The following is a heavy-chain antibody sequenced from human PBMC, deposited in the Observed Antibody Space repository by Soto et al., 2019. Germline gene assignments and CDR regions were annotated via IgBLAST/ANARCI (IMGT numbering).Heavy chain of an antibody. Sequence: GASVEVSCKASGYTFTSYDINWVRQATGQGLERMGWMNPDSANTGYTQKFQGRVTMTSNTSISTAYMELSSLKSEDTAVYYCARGAPYYYDSGSYYILDFWGQGTLVTVSS. J-gene: IGHJ4*02. CDR1: GYTFTSYD. CDR2: MNPDSANT. V-gene: IGHV1-8*01. D-gene: IGHD3-10*01. CDR3: ARGAPYYYDSGSYYILDF.